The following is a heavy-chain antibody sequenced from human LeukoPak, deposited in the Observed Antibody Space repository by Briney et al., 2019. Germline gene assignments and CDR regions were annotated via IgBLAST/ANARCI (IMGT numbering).Heavy chain of an antibody. V-gene: IGHV3-30*04. CDR2: IASDGRDK. CDR3: ARDLSWNFDY. D-gene: IGHD1-1*01. Sequence: GGSLRLSCAASGFTFSGYAMHWVRQAPGKGLEWVAVIASDGRDKHDADSVKGRFTISRDNSKNTLYLQMDSLRSEDTAVYYCARDLSWNFDYWGQGTLVTVSS. J-gene: IGHJ4*02. CDR1: GFTFSGYA.